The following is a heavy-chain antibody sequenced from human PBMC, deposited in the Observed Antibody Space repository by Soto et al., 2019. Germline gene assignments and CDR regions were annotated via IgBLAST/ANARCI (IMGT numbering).Heavy chain of an antibody. CDR1: GYSFTSYW. Sequence: GESLKISCNGSGYSFTSYWISWVRQMPGKGLEWMGRIDPSDSYTNYSPSFQGHFTISADKSISTAYLQWSSLKASDTAMYYCARAIFGVAQNWFDPWGQGTLVTVSS. CDR2: IDPSDSYT. V-gene: IGHV5-10-1*01. CDR3: ARAIFGVAQNWFDP. J-gene: IGHJ5*02. D-gene: IGHD3-3*01.